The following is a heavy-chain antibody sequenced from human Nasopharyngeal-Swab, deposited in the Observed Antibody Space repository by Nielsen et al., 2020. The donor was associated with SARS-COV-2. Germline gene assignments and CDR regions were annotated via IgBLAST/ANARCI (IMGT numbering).Heavy chain of an antibody. J-gene: IGHJ4*02. Sequence: WIRQPPGKGLEWVANIKQDGSEKYYVDSVKGRFTISRDNAKNSLYLQMNSLRAEDTAVYYCAGVPYNWNYNRTQLKYYFDYWGQGTLVTVSS. CDR2: IKQDGSEK. D-gene: IGHD1-7*01. V-gene: IGHV3-7*01. CDR3: AGVPYNWNYNRTQLKYYFDY.